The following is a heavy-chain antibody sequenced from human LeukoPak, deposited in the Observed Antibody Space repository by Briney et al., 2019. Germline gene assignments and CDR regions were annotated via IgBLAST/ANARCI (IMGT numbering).Heavy chain of an antibody. D-gene: IGHD2-15*01. CDR3: AREDGYCSGGSCYTWYYMDV. V-gene: IGHV3-48*01. Sequence: GGPLRLSCAASGFTLNMYSMNWVRQAPGKGLEWVSYVSSSSSLIYYSDSVRGRFTISRDSATNSVSLQMNSLRVEDTAVYYCAREDGYCSGGSCYTWYYMDVWGKGTTVTVSS. CDR1: GFTLNMYS. J-gene: IGHJ6*03. CDR2: VSSSSSLI.